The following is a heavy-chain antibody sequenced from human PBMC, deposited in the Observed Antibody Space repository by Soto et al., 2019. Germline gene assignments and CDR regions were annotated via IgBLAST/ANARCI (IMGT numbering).Heavy chain of an antibody. Sequence: QVQLQESGPGLVKPSGTLSLTCAVSGGSISSSNWWSWVRQPPGKGLEWIGEIYHSGSTNYNPSRQRRVTISVDKSQNQFSLKRSSVTAADTAVYYCARSPDSSGYYPRWYYYGMDVWGQGTTVTVSS. J-gene: IGHJ6*02. V-gene: IGHV4-4*02. CDR2: IYHSGST. CDR3: ARSPDSSGYYPRWYYYGMDV. D-gene: IGHD3-22*01. CDR1: GGSISSSNW.